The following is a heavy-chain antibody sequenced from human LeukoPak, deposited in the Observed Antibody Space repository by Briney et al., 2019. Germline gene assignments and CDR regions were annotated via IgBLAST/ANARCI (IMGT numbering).Heavy chain of an antibody. V-gene: IGHV3-66*01. J-gene: IGHJ4*02. CDR3: ARVKWGSFDV. D-gene: IGHD3-16*01. CDR1: GFTFNSDY. CDR2: IHSDGTA. Sequence: PGGSLRLSCAVSGFTFNSDYSTWGSQARGKGLEWVSIIHSDGTAYYADSVKGRFTMSRDISRNTVYLQMNSLRAEDMAVYYCARVKWGSFDVWGQGILVTVYS.